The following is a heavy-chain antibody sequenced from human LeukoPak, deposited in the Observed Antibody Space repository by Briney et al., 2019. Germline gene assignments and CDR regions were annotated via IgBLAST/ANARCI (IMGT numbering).Heavy chain of an antibody. V-gene: IGHV4-34*01. D-gene: IGHD1-26*01. Sequence: SETLSLTCAVYGGSFSGYYWSWIRQPPGKGLEWIGEINHSGSTYYNPSLKSRVTISVDTSKNQFSLKLSSVTAADTAVYYCARSYSGSYQPNPLFDYWGQGTLVTVSS. CDR2: INHSGST. CDR1: GGSFSGYY. CDR3: ARSYSGSYQPNPLFDY. J-gene: IGHJ4*02.